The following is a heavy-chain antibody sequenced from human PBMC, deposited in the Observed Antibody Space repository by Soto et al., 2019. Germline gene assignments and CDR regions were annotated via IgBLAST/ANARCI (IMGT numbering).Heavy chain of an antibody. D-gene: IGHD3-10*01. CDR3: ARAPRGNYGYPSYFDY. CDR2: IYNSGSI. Sequence: SETLSLTCTVSGGSVSSGGYFWSWIRQPPGKGLEWIGHIYNSGSIYYNPSLKSRVAISVDTSKNQFSLKLSSVTAADTAVYYCARAPRGNYGYPSYFDYWGQGTLVTVSS. V-gene: IGHV4-61*08. J-gene: IGHJ4*02. CDR1: GGSVSSGGYF.